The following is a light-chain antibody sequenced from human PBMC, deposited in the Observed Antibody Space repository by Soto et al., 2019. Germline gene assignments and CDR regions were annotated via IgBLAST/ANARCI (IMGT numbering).Light chain of an antibody. Sequence: IVMTQSPATLSVSPGERVTLSCRASQNNYSNIAWYQQRPGQAPRLLIYRASTRATGVPARFSGSGSGTDFTLTISSLQSEDFTVYSCLQYHNLWAFGQGTKVEIK. CDR3: LQYHNLWA. V-gene: IGKV3-15*01. CDR2: RAS. J-gene: IGKJ1*01. CDR1: QNNYSN.